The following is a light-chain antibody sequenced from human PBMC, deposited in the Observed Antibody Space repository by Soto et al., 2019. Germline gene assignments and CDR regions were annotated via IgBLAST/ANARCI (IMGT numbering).Light chain of an antibody. Sequence: EIVLTQSPATLSLSPGERATLSCRSSQSVSSYLAWYQQKPGQAPRLLIYDAYNRATGIPSRFSGSGSGTDFTLTSSSLEPEEFAVYYCQQRSNWPTFGQGTKVEIK. CDR1: QSVSSY. J-gene: IGKJ1*01. CDR2: DAY. CDR3: QQRSNWPT. V-gene: IGKV3-11*01.